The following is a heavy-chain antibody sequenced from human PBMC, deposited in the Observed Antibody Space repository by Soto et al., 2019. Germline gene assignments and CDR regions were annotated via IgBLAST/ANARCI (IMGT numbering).Heavy chain of an antibody. CDR3: AKDGGRWILRYFDCLFDY. CDR2: ISGSGGST. Sequence: EVQLLESGGGLVQPGGSLRLSCAASGFTFSSYAMSWVRQAPGKGLEWVSAISGSGGSTYYADSVKGRFTISRDNSKNTLYLQMNSLRAEDTAVYYCAKDGGRWILRYFDCLFDYWGQGTLVTVSS. CDR1: GFTFSSYA. D-gene: IGHD3-9*01. J-gene: IGHJ4*02. V-gene: IGHV3-23*01.